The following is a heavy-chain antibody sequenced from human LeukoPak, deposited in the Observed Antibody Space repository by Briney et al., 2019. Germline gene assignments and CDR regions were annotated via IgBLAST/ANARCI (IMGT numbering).Heavy chain of an antibody. D-gene: IGHD2-2*02. V-gene: IGHV3-30-3*01. CDR3: ARDRLYCSSTSCYKYYYYYYGMDV. Sequence: PGGSLRLSCAASGFTFSSYAMHWVRQAPGKGLEWVAVISYDGSNKYYADSVKGRFTISRDNSKNTLYLQMNSLRAEDTAVYYCARDRLYCSSTSCYKYYYYYYGMDVWGQGTTVTVSS. CDR2: ISYDGSNK. CDR1: GFTFSSYA. J-gene: IGHJ6*02.